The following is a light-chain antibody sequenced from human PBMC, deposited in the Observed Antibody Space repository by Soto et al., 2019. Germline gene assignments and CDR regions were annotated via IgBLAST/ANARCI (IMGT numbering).Light chain of an antibody. V-gene: IGLV1-44*01. CDR3: AAWDDSLNGLV. CDR2: RNN. CDR1: SSNIGSNT. Sequence: LTQPPSASGTPGQRVTISCSGSSSNIGSNTVNWYQQLPGTAPKLLIYRNNQRPSGVPDRFSGSKSGTSASLAISGLQSGDEADYYCAAWDDSLNGLVFGGGTKLTVL. J-gene: IGLJ2*01.